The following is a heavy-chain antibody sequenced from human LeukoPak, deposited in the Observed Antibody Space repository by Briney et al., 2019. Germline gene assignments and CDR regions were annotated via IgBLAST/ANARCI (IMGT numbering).Heavy chain of an antibody. CDR1: GYTFPGYY. Sequence: ASVKVSCKASGYTFPGYYMHWVRQAPGQGLEWMGWINPNSGGTNYAQKFQGRVTMTRDTSISTAYMELSRLRSDDTAVYYCARVLVATIHYGMDVWGQGTTVTVSS. CDR3: ARVLVATIHYGMDV. D-gene: IGHD5-12*01. CDR2: INPNSGGT. V-gene: IGHV1-2*02. J-gene: IGHJ6*02.